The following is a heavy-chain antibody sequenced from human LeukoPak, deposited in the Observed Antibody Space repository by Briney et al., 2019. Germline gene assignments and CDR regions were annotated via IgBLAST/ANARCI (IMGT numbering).Heavy chain of an antibody. V-gene: IGHV3-23*01. CDR3: ARTYSYSFDP. CDR1: GFALSYYA. CDR2: ISGTAFST. Sequence: PGGSPRLSCAASGFALSYYAMNWVRQAPGKGLEWVSGISGTAFSTHYADSVKGRFTISRDNSKNTLYLQMNSLSAEDTAIYYCARTYSYSFDPWGQGTLVTVSS. D-gene: IGHD2-21*01. J-gene: IGHJ5*02.